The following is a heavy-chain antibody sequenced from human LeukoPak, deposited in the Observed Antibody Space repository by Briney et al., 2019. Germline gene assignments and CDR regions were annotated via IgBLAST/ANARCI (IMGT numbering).Heavy chain of an antibody. CDR3: AREQEFLEWLSNRYYFDY. CDR1: GFTFSSYS. J-gene: IGHJ4*02. CDR2: ISSSSSYI. V-gene: IGHV3-21*01. Sequence: GGSLRLSCAASGFTFSSYSMNWVRQAPGKGLEWVSSISSSSSYIYYADSVKGRFTISRDNAKNSLYLQMNSLRAEDTAVYYCAREQEFLEWLSNRYYFDYWGQGTLVTVSS. D-gene: IGHD3-3*01.